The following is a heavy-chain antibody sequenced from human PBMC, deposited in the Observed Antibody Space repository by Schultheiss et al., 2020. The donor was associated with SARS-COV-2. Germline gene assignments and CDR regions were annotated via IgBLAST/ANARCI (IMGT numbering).Heavy chain of an antibody. Sequence: SVKVSCKASGYTFTGYYMHWVRQAPGQGLEWMGGIIPIFGTANYAQKFQGRVTITADESTSTAYMELSSLRSEDTAVYYCARSLIAARPHYYYYGMDVWGQGTTVTVSS. J-gene: IGHJ6*02. D-gene: IGHD6-6*01. CDR1: GYTFTGYY. V-gene: IGHV1-69*13. CDR3: ARSLIAARPHYYYYGMDV. CDR2: IIPIFGTA.